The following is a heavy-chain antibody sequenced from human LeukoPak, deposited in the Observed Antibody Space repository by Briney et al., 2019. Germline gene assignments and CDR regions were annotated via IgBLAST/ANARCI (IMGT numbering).Heavy chain of an antibody. CDR1: GFSFGDYW. J-gene: IGHJ4*02. CDR3: ARDLGDTPKASNIGY. CDR2: IKQDGSDK. D-gene: IGHD1/OR15-1a*01. V-gene: IGHV3-7*01. Sequence: PGGSLRLSCAASGFSFGDYWMNWVRQAPGKGLEWVANIKQDGSDKAYVDSVRGRFTISRDNARNSLYLQMNSLRAEDTAVYYCARDLGDTPKASNIGYWGQGTLVTVSS.